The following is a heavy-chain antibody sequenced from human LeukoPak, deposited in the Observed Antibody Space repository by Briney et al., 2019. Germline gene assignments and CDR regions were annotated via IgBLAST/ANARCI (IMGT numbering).Heavy chain of an antibody. J-gene: IGHJ4*02. CDR2: IKEDGNEK. D-gene: IGHD3-10*01. CDR1: GFTFRSHW. V-gene: IGHV3-7*03. CDR3: VRGKAGD. Sequence: GGSLRLSCAASGFTFRSHWMSWVRRAPGKGLEWVANIKEDGNEKHYVDSVTGRFTISRDNAKNSLYLQMNSLRVEDTAVYYCVRGKAGDWAQGTLVTVSS.